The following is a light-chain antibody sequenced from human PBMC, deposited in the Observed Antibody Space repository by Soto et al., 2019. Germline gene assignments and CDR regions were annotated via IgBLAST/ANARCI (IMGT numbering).Light chain of an antibody. Sequence: EIVMTQSPATLSVSPGERAPLSCRASQSVRSNLAWYQQKPGQAPRLLIYGASTRATGIPARFSGSGSGTEFTLTISGLQSEDFGLYYCQQYNNWQTFGQGTKVDIK. J-gene: IGKJ1*01. CDR3: QQYNNWQT. CDR2: GAS. V-gene: IGKV3-15*01. CDR1: QSVRSN.